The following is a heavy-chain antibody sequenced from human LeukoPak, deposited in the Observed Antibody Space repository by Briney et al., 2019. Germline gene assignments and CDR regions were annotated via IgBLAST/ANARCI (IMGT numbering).Heavy chain of an antibody. CDR3: ASSGSYRFDY. V-gene: IGHV6-1*01. CDR1: GDSLSSNSAS. CDR2: TYYRSKWYN. D-gene: IGHD1-26*01. Sequence: PSQTLSLTCAISGDSLSSNSASWHWIRQSPSRGLEWLGRTYYRSKWYNDYAVSVKSRITINPDTSKNQFSLQLNSVTPEDTAVYYCASSGSYRFDYWGQGTLVTVSS. J-gene: IGHJ4*02.